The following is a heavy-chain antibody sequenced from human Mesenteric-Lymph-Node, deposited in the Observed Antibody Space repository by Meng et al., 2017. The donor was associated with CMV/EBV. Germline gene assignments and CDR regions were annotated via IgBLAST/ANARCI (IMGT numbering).Heavy chain of an antibody. CDR3: ARGGYSSSWSSYSWFDP. CDR1: GSLSGYY. V-gene: IGHV4-34*01. D-gene: IGHD6-13*01. CDR2: INDSGRI. Sequence: GSLSGYYWSWIRQPPGKGLEWIGEINDSGRINLNPSLKSRVTISIDTSKNQFSLKLSSVSAADTAVYYCARGGYSSSWSSYSWFDPWGQGTLVTVSS. J-gene: IGHJ5*02.